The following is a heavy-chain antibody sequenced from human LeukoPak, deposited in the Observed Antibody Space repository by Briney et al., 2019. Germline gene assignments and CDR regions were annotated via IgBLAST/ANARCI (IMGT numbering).Heavy chain of an antibody. D-gene: IGHD3-22*01. V-gene: IGHV1-46*01. J-gene: IGHJ4*02. CDR2: INPSGGST. Sequence: ASVKVSCKASGYTFTSYYMHWVRQARGQGLEWMGIINPSGGSTSYAQKFQGRVTMTRETSTSTVYMELSSLRSEDTAVYYCARVNSEERDYYDSSGYYVFPNNYYFDYWGQGTLVTVSS. CDR3: ARVNSEERDYYDSSGYYVFPNNYYFDY. CDR1: GYTFTSYY.